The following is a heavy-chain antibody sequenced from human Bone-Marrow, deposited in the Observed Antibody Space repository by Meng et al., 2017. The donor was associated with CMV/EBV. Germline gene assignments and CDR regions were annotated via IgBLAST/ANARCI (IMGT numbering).Heavy chain of an antibody. CDR1: GGTFSSYA. CDR2: IIPIFDTA. D-gene: IGHD3-16*01. CDR3: ARERGGSYYFDY. Sequence: SVKVSCKASGGTFSSYAISWVRQAPGQGLEWMGGIIPIFDTANYAQKFQGRVTITTDESTSTAYMELSSLRSEDTAVYYCARERGGSYYFDYWGQGTLVNVSS. V-gene: IGHV1-69*05. J-gene: IGHJ4*02.